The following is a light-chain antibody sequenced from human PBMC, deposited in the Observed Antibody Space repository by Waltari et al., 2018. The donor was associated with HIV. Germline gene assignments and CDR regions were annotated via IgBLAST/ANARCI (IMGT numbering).Light chain of an antibody. CDR2: DVS. Sequence: QSALNQPASVSGSPGQSITIPCPGTSSDVGGYHYVSWYQQHPGKAPKLMIYDVSNRPSGVSNRFSGSKSGNTASLTISGLQAEDEADYYCSSYTSSSPYAFGTGTKVTVL. CDR1: SSDVGGYHY. J-gene: IGLJ1*01. V-gene: IGLV2-14*03. CDR3: SSYTSSSPYA.